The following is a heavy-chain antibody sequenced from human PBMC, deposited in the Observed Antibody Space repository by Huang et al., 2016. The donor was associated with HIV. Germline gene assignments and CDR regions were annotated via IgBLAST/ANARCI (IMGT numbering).Heavy chain of an antibody. Sequence: QVQLKESGPGLVKPSETLSLTCTVSGGYLNSYFWSWIRQPPGKGLEWIGYINDSGSPLDTPALKRRVTRSGDTTKNQCSLKLSSVTAADTAMYYCARNYYDNVDWYFDLWGRGTLVTVSS. J-gene: IGHJ2*01. CDR1: GGYLNSYF. V-gene: IGHV4-59*01. CDR2: INDSGSP. D-gene: IGHD3-22*01. CDR3: ARNYYDNVDWYFDL.